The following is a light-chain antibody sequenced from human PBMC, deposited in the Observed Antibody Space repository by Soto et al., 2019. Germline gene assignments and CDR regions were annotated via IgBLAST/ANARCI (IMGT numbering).Light chain of an antibody. J-gene: IGKJ3*01. CDR3: QHYGNSPPSVT. CDR1: QSVSSN. CDR2: GAS. Sequence: EIVLTQSPDTLSLSPGERATLSCRSSQSVSSNLAWYQQKPGQAPRLLIYGASSRAAGIPDRFSGSGSGTDFTLTISRLEPEDFAVYYCQHYGNSPPSVTFGPGTKVDIK. V-gene: IGKV3-20*01.